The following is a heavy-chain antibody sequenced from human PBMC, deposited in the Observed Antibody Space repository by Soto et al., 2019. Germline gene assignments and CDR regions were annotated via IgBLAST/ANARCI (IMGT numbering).Heavy chain of an antibody. Sequence: QVQLVQSGAEVKKPGSSVKVSCKASGGTFSSYTISWVRQAPGQGLEWMGRIIPILGIANYAQKFQGRVTITADKSTSTAYMELSSLRSEDTAVYYCARDRPNYGSATNTIQYYFDYWGQGTLVTVSS. D-gene: IGHD3-10*01. CDR1: GGTFSSYT. CDR2: IIPILGIA. CDR3: ARDRPNYGSATNTIQYYFDY. V-gene: IGHV1-69*08. J-gene: IGHJ4*02.